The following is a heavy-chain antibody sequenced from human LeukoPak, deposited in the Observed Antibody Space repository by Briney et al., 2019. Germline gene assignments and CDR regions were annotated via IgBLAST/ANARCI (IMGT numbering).Heavy chain of an antibody. CDR2: ISAYNGNT. Sequence: ASVKVSCXASGYTFTSYGISWVRQAPGQGLEWMGWISAYNGNTNYAQKLQGRVTMTTDTSTSTAYMELRSLRSDDTAVYYCARTVTVVTPAYNWFDPWGQGTLVTVSS. V-gene: IGHV1-18*01. D-gene: IGHD4-23*01. CDR1: GYTFTSYG. CDR3: ARTVTVVTPAYNWFDP. J-gene: IGHJ5*02.